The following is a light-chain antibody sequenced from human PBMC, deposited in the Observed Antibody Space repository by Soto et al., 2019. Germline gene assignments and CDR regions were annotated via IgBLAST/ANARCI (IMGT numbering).Light chain of an antibody. CDR2: AAS. CDR3: QQLFDSPIT. CDR1: QSISSW. J-gene: IGKJ5*01. V-gene: IGKV1-5*01. Sequence: DLQITQSPSTLAASEGDRVTSRGRASQSISSWLAWYQQKPGKAPKLLIYAASTLDSGVPSRFSATVSGTEFSLTITSLQPEDFATYYCQQLFDSPITFGQGTRLEIK.